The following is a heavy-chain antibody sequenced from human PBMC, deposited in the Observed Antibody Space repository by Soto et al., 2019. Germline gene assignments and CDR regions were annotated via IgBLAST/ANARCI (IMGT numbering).Heavy chain of an antibody. V-gene: IGHV1-69*13. D-gene: IGHD1-26*01. CDR2: IIPIFGIP. CDR3: GRGRSGQIVVFY. Sequence: AASVKVSCKESGGTFSSYAIAWVRQAPGQGLEWMGGIIPIFGIPNYAQKFQGRVAITADESTNTAYMELSSLRSDDTAVYYCGRGRSGQIVVFYWGQGTPVTVSS. CDR1: GGTFSSYA. J-gene: IGHJ4*02.